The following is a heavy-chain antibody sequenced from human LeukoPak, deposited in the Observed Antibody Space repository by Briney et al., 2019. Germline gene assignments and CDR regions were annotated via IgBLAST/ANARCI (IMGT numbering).Heavy chain of an antibody. CDR1: GFTFSNYA. D-gene: IGHD6-19*01. Sequence: GGSLRLSCAASGFTFSNYAMGWVRQAPGKGLEWVSTIRDSGAYGFYADSVKGRFTISRANTNNMVYLQMNKLRAEGPDDYCCAKRAKYNSARATDFDSWGQGTQVTVSS. V-gene: IGHV3-23*01. J-gene: IGHJ4*02. CDR2: IRDSGAYG. CDR3: AKRAKYNSARATDFDS.